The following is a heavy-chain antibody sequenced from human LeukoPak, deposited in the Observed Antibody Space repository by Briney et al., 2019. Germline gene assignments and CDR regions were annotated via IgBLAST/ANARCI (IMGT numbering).Heavy chain of an antibody. D-gene: IGHD1-26*01. V-gene: IGHV4-59*01. CDR2: AYYSGNT. CDR1: GGSITNYF. CDR3: ARLLNDAFDI. J-gene: IGHJ3*02. Sequence: PSETLSLTCTVSGGSITNYFWSWLRQPPGKGLEWIGYAYYSGNTNYNPSLKTRVSISVDTSKNQFSLGLSSVTAADTAVYYCARLLNDAFDIWGPGTMVTVSS.